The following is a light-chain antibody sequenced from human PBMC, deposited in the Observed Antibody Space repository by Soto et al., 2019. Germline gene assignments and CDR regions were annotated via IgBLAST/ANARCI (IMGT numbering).Light chain of an antibody. J-gene: IGKJ4*01. CDR1: QSISSY. Sequence: DIQMTQSPSSLSASVGDRVTITCRASQSISSYLNWYQQKPGKAPKLLIYAASSLQSGVPSRFSGSGSGTDVTLTISCLQPEDVATYYCQQSYSTPIFGGGTQVEIK. CDR3: QQSYSTPI. CDR2: AAS. V-gene: IGKV1-39*01.